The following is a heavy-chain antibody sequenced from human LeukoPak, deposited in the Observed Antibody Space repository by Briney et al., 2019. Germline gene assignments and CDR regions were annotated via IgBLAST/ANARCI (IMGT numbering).Heavy chain of an antibody. J-gene: IGHJ5*02. V-gene: IGHV4-39*01. D-gene: IGHD3-3*01. CDR3: ARQWVWSGYFNWFDP. CDR2: IYYSGIT. Sequence: SETLSLTCTVSGGSISSSSYYWGWIRQPPGKGLEWIGSIYYSGITYYNPSVKSRVTMSVDTSKNQFSLKLSSVTAADTAVYYCARQWVWSGYFNWFDPWGQGTLVTVSS. CDR1: GGSISSSSYY.